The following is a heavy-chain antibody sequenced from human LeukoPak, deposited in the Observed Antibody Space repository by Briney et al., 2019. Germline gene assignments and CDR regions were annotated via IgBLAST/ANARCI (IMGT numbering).Heavy chain of an antibody. D-gene: IGHD4-11*01. Sequence: PSETLSLTCTVSGGSISSYYWSWIRQPAGKGLEWIGRIYTSGSTNYNPSLKSRVTMSVDTSKNQFSLKLSSVTAADTAVYYCARDLGLRSDFSGYYYYYMDVWGKGTTVTVSS. V-gene: IGHV4-4*07. CDR1: GGSISSYY. CDR2: IYTSGST. CDR3: ARDLGLRSDFSGYYYYYMDV. J-gene: IGHJ6*03.